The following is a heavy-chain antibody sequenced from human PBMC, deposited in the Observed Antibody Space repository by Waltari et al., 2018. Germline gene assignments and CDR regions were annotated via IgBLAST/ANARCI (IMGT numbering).Heavy chain of an antibody. Sequence: QVQLVQSGAEVKKPGASVKVSCKASGYTFTSYYMHWVRQAPGQGLEWMGIINPSGGSTSYAQKFQGRVTMTRDTSTITVYMELSSLRSEDTAVYYCARTILRGYYGMDVWGQGTTVTVSS. D-gene: IGHD3-9*01. V-gene: IGHV1-46*01. J-gene: IGHJ6*02. CDR2: INPSGGST. CDR1: GYTFTSYY. CDR3: ARTILRGYYGMDV.